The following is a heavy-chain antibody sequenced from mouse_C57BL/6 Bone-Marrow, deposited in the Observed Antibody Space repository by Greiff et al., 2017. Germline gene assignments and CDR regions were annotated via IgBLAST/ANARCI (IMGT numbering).Heavy chain of an antibody. CDR2: ISSGGDYI. J-gene: IGHJ4*01. D-gene: IGHD1-1*01. CDR1: GFTFSSYA. CDR3: TRGYYDGYAMDY. Sequence: EVNLVESGEGLVKPGGSLKLSCAASGFTFSSYAMSWVRQTPEKRLEWVAYISSGGDYIYYADTVKGRFTISRDNARNTLYLQMSSLKSEDTAMYYCTRGYYDGYAMDYWGQGTSVTVSS. V-gene: IGHV5-9-1*02.